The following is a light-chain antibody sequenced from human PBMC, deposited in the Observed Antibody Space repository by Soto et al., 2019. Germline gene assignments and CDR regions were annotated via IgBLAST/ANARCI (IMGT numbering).Light chain of an antibody. CDR2: SNN. J-gene: IGLJ3*02. CDR3: EAWDDSLNGWV. V-gene: IGLV1-44*01. Sequence: QSVLTQPPSASGTPRQRVTISCSGSSSNIGSHTVNWYQQLPGTAPKLLIYSNNQRPSGVPDRFSGSKSGTSASLAVSGLQSEDDADYYCEAWDDSLNGWVFGGGTKLTVL. CDR1: SSNIGSHT.